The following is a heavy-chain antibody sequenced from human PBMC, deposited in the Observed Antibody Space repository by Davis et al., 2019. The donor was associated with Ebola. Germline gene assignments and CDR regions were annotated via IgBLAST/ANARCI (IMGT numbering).Heavy chain of an antibody. CDR2: ISGSGSST. J-gene: IGHJ4*02. CDR3: AKTTGIAVAGPGGY. D-gene: IGHD6-19*01. Sequence: PGGSLRLSCATSGFTFNSYAMSWVRQAPGKGLEWVSTISGSGSSTYYADSVKGRFTISRDNSKNTLYLQMNSLRADDTAVYYCAKTTGIAVAGPGGYWGQGTLVTVSS. CDR1: GFTFNSYA. V-gene: IGHV3-23*01.